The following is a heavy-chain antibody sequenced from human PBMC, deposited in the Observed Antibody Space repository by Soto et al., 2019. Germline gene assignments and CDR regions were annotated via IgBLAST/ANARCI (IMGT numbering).Heavy chain of an antibody. CDR1: GYTFTDYF. J-gene: IGHJ4*02. V-gene: IGHV1-2*02. CDR2: INPNSGGT. CDR3: ARDTKIPANAIHDGR. Sequence: VEMVQSGAEVKKPGASVRVSCKASGYTFTDYFIHWVRQAPGQGLEWMGWINPNSGGTNYAQKFQGRVTMTRYTSITTVYVDLSRLRSDDTATYYCARDTKIPANAIHDGRWGQGTLVTVSS. D-gene: IGHD2-2*01.